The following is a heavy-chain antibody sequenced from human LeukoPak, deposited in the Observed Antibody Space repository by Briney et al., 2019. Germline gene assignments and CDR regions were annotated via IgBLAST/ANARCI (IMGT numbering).Heavy chain of an antibody. CDR1: GFSLSTDRVG. J-gene: IGHJ4*02. V-gene: IGHV2-5*02. Sequence: ESGPTLVKPTQTLTLTCTFSGFSLSTDRVGVGWFRQPTGKALEWLALIYWDDDKRYSPSLKNRLTITKDTSKNQVVLTMTNLDPVDTGTYYCAHTVYFNSWSGYPYFDYWGQGTLVTVSS. D-gene: IGHD3-3*01. CDR3: AHTVYFNSWSGYPYFDY. CDR2: IYWDDDK.